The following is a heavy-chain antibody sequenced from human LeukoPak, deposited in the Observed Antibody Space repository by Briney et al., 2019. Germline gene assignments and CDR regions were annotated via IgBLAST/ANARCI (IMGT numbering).Heavy chain of an antibody. CDR3: ARDFFCSSTSCYG. D-gene: IGHD2-2*01. Sequence: GGSLRLSCAASGFTFSDYYMSWIRQAPGKGLEWVSYISSSGSTIYYADSVKGRFTISRDNAKNSLYLQMNSLRAEDTAVYYCARDFFCSSTSCYGWGQGTLVTVSS. V-gene: IGHV3-11*04. CDR2: ISSSGSTI. CDR1: GFTFSDYY. J-gene: IGHJ4*02.